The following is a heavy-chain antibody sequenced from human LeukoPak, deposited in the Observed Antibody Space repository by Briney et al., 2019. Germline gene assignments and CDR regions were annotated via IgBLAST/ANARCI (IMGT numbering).Heavy chain of an antibody. V-gene: IGHV4-38-2*02. D-gene: IGHD3-9*01. J-gene: IGHJ2*01. CDR2: IYHSGRT. Sequence: SETLSLTCTVSGYPISSGYYWGWIRQPPGKGLEWIGSIYHSGRTYYNPSLKSRVTVSVDTSKNQFSLKLSSVTAADTAVYYCARQYIDILTGYYRGELYWFFDLWGRGTLVTVSS. CDR3: ARQYIDILTGYYRGELYWFFDL. CDR1: GYPISSGYY.